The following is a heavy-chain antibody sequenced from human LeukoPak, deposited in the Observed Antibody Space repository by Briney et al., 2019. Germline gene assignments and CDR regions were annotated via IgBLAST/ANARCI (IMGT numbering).Heavy chain of an antibody. CDR2: ISYDGSNK. CDR3: AKGETWDY. V-gene: IGHV3-30*18. Sequence: GSLRLSCAASGFTFSSYGMHWVRQAPGKGLEWVAVISYDGSNKYYADSVKGRFTISRDNSKNTLYLQMNSLRAEDTAAYYCAKGETWDYWGQGTLVTVSS. CDR1: GFTFSSYG. J-gene: IGHJ4*02.